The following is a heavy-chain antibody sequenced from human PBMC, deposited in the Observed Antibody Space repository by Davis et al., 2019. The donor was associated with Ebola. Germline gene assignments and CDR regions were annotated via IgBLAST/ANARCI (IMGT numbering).Heavy chain of an antibody. CDR2: ISSSSSYI. CDR1: GFTFSSYS. Sequence: GSLRLSCAASGFTFSSYSMNWVRQAPGKGLEWVSSISSSSSYIYYADSVKGRFTFSRDNAKNSLYLLMNSLRAEDTAVYYCARDSGGYSYGYFAPDYYYYAMDVWGQGTTVTVSS. J-gene: IGHJ6*02. CDR3: ARDSGGYSYGYFAPDYYYYAMDV. D-gene: IGHD5-18*01. V-gene: IGHV3-21*01.